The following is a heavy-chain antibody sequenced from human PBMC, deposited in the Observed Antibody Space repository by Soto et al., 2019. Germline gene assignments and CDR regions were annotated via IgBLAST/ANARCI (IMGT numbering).Heavy chain of an antibody. D-gene: IGHD3-22*01. CDR3: ARHRFNYYDDTVYYYFDY. V-gene: IGHV1-18*04. CDR2: ISGHNGNT. J-gene: IGHJ4*02. Sequence: GASVKVSCKASGYSFTSYGISWVRQAPGQGPEWMGWISGHNGNTNHPQSLQGRVTMTTDTSRNTAYMELRSLRSDDTAVYYCARHRFNYYDDTVYYYFDYWGQRTQVTVSS. CDR1: GYSFTSYG.